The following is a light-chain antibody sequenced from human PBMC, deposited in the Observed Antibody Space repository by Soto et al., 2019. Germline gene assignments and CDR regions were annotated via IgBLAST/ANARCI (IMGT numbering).Light chain of an antibody. V-gene: IGKV3-20*01. CDR2: GAS. CDR1: QSVSSNN. Sequence: EIVLTQSPGTLSLSPGERATLSCRASQSVSSNNLVWYQQKPGQAPRLLIYGASYRAAGIPDRFSGSGSGTDFTLTISRLEPEDFATYYCQQSYSTRFGQGTKVDIK. CDR3: QQSYSTR. J-gene: IGKJ1*01.